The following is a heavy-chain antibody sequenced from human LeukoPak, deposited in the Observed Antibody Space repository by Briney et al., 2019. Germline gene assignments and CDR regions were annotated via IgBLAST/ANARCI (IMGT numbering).Heavy chain of an antibody. D-gene: IGHD5-18*01. CDR1: GGTFSSYA. CDR3: ARDLGYSYGHVY. CDR2: IIPIFGTA. Sequence: SVKVSCKASGGTFSSYAISWVRQSPGQGLEWMGRIIPIFGTANYAQKFQGRVTITTDGSTSTAYMELSSLRSEDTAVYYCARDLGYSYGHVYWGQGTLVTVSS. V-gene: IGHV1-69*05. J-gene: IGHJ4*02.